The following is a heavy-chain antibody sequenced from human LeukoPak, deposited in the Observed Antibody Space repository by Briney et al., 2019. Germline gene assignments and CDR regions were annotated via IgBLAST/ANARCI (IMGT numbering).Heavy chain of an antibody. V-gene: IGHV3-11*01. CDR3: ARQRDNSSWYSGDVYYYMDV. D-gene: IGHD6-13*01. Sequence: PGGSLRLSCAASGFTFSDYYMSWIRQAPGKGLEWVSYISSSGSTIYYADSVKGRFTISRDNAKNSLYLQMNSLRAEDTVVYYCARQRDNSSWYSGDVYYYMDVWGKGTTVTVSS. CDR2: ISSSGSTI. CDR1: GFTFSDYY. J-gene: IGHJ6*03.